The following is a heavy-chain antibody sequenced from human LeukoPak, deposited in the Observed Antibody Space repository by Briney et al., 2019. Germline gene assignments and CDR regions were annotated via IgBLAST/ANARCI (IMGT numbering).Heavy chain of an antibody. V-gene: IGHV3-7*01. J-gene: IGHJ6*03. D-gene: IGHD3-22*01. Sequence: PGGSLRLSCAASGFTFSNYWMSWVRQAPGKGLEWVANIKQDGSEKHYVDSVKGRFAISRDNAKNSLYLQMHSLRAEDTAVYYCARALPGYYDTRGRYYYMDVWGKGTTVTVSS. CDR2: IKQDGSEK. CDR3: ARALPGYYDTRGRYYYMDV. CDR1: GFTFSNYW.